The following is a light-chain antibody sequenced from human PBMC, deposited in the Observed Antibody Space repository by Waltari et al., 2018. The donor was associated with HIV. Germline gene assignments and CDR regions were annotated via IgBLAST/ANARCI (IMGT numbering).Light chain of an antibody. CDR1: QSVSSSY. CDR2: GAS. V-gene: IGKV3-20*01. J-gene: IGKJ4*01. CDR3: QQYGSSSLT. Sequence: EIVLTQSPGTLSLSPGERATLSCRASQSVSSSYLARYQQKPGQAPRLLIYGASIRATCIPDRFSGSGSGTDFTLTISRLEPEDFAVYYCQQYGSSSLTFGGGTKVEIK.